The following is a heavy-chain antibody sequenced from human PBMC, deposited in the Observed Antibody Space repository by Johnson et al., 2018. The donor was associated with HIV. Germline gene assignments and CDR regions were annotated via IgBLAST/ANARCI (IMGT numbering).Heavy chain of an antibody. CDR1: AFTVSSNY. CDR2: IYSGGST. V-gene: IGHV3-53*01. Sequence: MQLVESGGGLIQPGGSLRLSCAASAFTVSSNYMSWVRQAPGKGLEWVSVIYSGGSTYYADSVKGRFTIPRDSSKNTLYLQMNSLRAEDTAVYYCARSGDSIGSFWAGGAFDIWGQGTMVTVSS. CDR3: ARSGDSIGSFWAGGAFDI. J-gene: IGHJ3*02. D-gene: IGHD3/OR15-3a*01.